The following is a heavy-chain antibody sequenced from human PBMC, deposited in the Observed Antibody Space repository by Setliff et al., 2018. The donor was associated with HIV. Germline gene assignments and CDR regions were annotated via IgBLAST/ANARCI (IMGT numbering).Heavy chain of an antibody. D-gene: IGHD6-19*01. CDR3: SRGYPGIAVAGLSYYYYYYMDV. CDR2: ISHSGST. CDR1: GGSIMTGDW. J-gene: IGHJ6*03. Sequence: SETLSLPCAVSGGSIMTGDWWSWVRQSPGKRLEWIGEISHSGSTNYNPSLKSRVTISVDTSKNQFSLKLSSGTAADTAVYYCSRGYPGIAVAGLSYYYYYYMDVWGKGTTVTVSS. V-gene: IGHV4-4*02.